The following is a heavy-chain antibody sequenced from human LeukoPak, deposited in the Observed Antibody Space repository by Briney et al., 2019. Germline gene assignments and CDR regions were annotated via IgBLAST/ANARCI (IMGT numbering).Heavy chain of an antibody. V-gene: IGHV3-7*04. J-gene: IGHJ4*02. CDR1: EFTFSDYW. Sequence: GGSLRLSCATSEFTFSDYWISWVRQAPGKGLELVANISKHGSEKYSVDSVKGRFTISRDNAKNSLYLQMNSLRAEDTAVYYCARHGVYCFDYWGQGSLVTVSS. CDR2: ISKHGSEK. D-gene: IGHD3-3*01. CDR3: ARHGVYCFDY.